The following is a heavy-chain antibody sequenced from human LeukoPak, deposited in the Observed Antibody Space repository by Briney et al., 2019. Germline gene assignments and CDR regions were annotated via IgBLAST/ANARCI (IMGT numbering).Heavy chain of an antibody. Sequence: ASVKVSCKASGYTFTSYGISRVRQAPGQGLEWMGWISAYNGNTNYAQKLQGRVTMTTDTSTSTAYMELRSLRSDDTAVYYCARDWRGYSYGNFDYWGQGTLVTVSS. V-gene: IGHV1-18*04. CDR2: ISAYNGNT. J-gene: IGHJ4*02. CDR3: ARDWRGYSYGNFDY. CDR1: GYTFTSYG. D-gene: IGHD5-18*01.